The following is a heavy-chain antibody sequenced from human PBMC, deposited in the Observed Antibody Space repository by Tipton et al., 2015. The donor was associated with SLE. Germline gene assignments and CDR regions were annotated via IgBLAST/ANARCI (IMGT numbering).Heavy chain of an antibody. D-gene: IGHD2/OR15-2a*01. CDR1: GHSISSGFY. V-gene: IGHV4-38-2*02. CDR3: ARSSSVRTLLWPTFAY. CDR2: FYHRGTT. J-gene: IGHJ4*02. Sequence: TLSLTCSVYGHSISSGFYWGWIRQSPGKGLEWIGNFYHRGTTYYNPSLKSRVTISADTSKNHLSLKLTSVTAADTAVYFCARSSSVRTLLWPTFAYWGQGTLVTVSS.